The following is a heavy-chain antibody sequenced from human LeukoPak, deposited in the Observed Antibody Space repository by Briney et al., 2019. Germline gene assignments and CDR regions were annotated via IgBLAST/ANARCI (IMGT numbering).Heavy chain of an antibody. CDR2: IIPILGIA. Sequence: SVKVSCKASGGTFSSYAISWVRQAPGQGLEWMGRIIPILGIANYAQKLQGRVTITADKSTSTAYMELSSLRSEDTAVYYCARSYSNYSLPYYFDYWGQGTLVTVSS. CDR1: GGTFSSYA. CDR3: ARSYSNYSLPYYFDY. D-gene: IGHD4-11*01. V-gene: IGHV1-69*04. J-gene: IGHJ4*02.